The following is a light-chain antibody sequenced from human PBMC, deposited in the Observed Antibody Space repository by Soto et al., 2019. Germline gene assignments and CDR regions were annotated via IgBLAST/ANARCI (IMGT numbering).Light chain of an antibody. CDR1: SSNIGSST. Sequence: QSVLTQPPSASGTPGQRVTTSCSGSSSNIGSSTVNWYQHLPGTAPKLLIYSNNARSSGVPDRFSGSKSGTSASLAISGLQSEDEADYYCAAWDDSLNGVEFGGGTQLTVL. V-gene: IGLV1-44*01. CDR2: SNN. J-gene: IGLJ2*01. CDR3: AAWDDSLNGVE.